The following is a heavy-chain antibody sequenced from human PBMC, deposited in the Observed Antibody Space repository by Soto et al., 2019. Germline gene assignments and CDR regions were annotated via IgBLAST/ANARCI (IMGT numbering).Heavy chain of an antibody. Sequence: QLQLQESGPGLVKPSETLSLTCNVSGVSISDTSYYWGWIRQPPGKGLEWIGTIYFNGNTFYNPSFKGLLTIYVDTSKNQYSLRLTPVTAADTAVYYCAREGSYWGQGTLGDVSS. D-gene: IGHD3-10*01. J-gene: IGHJ4*02. V-gene: IGHV4-39*02. CDR2: IYFNGNT. CDR3: AREGSY. CDR1: GVSISDTSYY.